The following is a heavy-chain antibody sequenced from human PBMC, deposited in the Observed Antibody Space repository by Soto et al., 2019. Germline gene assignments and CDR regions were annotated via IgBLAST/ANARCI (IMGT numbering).Heavy chain of an antibody. D-gene: IGHD5-18*01. V-gene: IGHV3-30*02. CDR2: VWKDGSNR. Sequence: GGSLRLSCAASGFTLSSFAMHWVRQAPGKGLEWVAGVWKDGSNRYYVDSVKGRFTISRDNSKNTLYLQMNSLRDEDTAVYYCAKVPRGSNFGYYNFWGQGTLVTVSS. CDR1: GFTLSSFA. J-gene: IGHJ4*02. CDR3: AKVPRGSNFGYYNF.